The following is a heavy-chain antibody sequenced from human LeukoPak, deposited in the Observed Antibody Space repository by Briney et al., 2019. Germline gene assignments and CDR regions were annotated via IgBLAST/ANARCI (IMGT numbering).Heavy chain of an antibody. Sequence: ASVKVSCKAXGXXXTGXXXXWVRXXXXXXXXXMGWINPNSGGTNYAQKFQGRVTMTRDTSISTAYMELSRLRSDDTAVYYCARVGSYCGFVDYWGQGTLVTVSS. D-gene: IGHD1-26*01. V-gene: IGHV1-2*02. J-gene: IGHJ4*02. CDR2: INPNSGGT. CDR1: GXXXTGXX. CDR3: ARVGSYCGFVDY.